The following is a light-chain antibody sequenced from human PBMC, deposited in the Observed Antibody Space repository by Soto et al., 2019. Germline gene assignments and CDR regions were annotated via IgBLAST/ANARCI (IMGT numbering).Light chain of an antibody. CDR1: SSDVGGYNY. J-gene: IGLJ1*01. CDR3: SSYTSSSTYV. Sequence: QSVLTQPASVSGSPGQSITISRTGTSSDVGGYNYVSWYQQHPGKAPKLMIYEVSNRPSGVSNRLSGSKSGNTASLTISGLQAEDEADYYCSSYTSSSTYVFGTGTKVTVL. CDR2: EVS. V-gene: IGLV2-14*01.